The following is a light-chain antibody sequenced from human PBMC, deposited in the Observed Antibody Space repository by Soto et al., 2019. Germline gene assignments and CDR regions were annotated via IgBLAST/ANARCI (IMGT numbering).Light chain of an antibody. Sequence: QSVLTQPPSVSGAPGQRVTISCTGSSSNIGAGYDVHWYQQLPGRAPKLLIYGNTNRPSGVTDRFSGSKSGTSASLAITGLRAEDEADYYCLSFDSSLSVVFGGGTKLTVL. CDR2: GNT. V-gene: IGLV1-40*01. J-gene: IGLJ2*01. CDR3: LSFDSSLSVV. CDR1: SSNIGAGYD.